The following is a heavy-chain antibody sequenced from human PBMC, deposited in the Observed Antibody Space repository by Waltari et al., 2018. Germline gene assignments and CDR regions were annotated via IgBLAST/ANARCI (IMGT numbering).Heavy chain of an antibody. CDR1: GFIFGIYW. D-gene: IGHD6-13*01. CDR3: ATSEAAAGND. V-gene: IGHV3-7*01. Sequence: EVQLVESGGGWVQPGGSLRLPCAAYGFIFGIYWISGVRQAPGKGLEWVANIKHDGSAKYYVESVKVRFTISRNNAENLLYLQMNSLRADDTAVYYCATSEAAAGNDWGQGTLVSVSS. J-gene: IGHJ4*02. CDR2: IKHDGSAK.